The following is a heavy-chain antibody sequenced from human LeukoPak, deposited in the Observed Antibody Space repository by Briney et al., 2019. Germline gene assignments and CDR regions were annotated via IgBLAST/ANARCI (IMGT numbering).Heavy chain of an antibody. V-gene: IGHV3-30*02. CDR1: GFTFSSYG. CDR2: IRYDGSNK. D-gene: IGHD2-2*01. Sequence: PGGPLRLSCAASGFTFSSYGMHWVRQAPGKGLEWVAFIRYDGSNKYYADSVKGRFTISRDNSKNTLYLQMNSLRAEDTAVYYCARDRESYYCTSTSCYLDYWGQGTLVTVSS. J-gene: IGHJ4*02. CDR3: ARDRESYYCTSTSCYLDY.